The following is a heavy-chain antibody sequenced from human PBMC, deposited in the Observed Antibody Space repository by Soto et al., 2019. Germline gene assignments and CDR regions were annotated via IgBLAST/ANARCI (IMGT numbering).Heavy chain of an antibody. Sequence: EVQLVQSGAEVKKPGESLRISCKGSGYSFTSYWISWVRQMPGEGLEWMGRIDPSDSYTNYSPSFQGHVTISADKSISTAYLQWSSLKASDTAMYYCARHLEPYYYYYGMDVWGQGTTVTVSS. V-gene: IGHV5-10-1*03. CDR2: IDPSDSYT. CDR1: GYSFTSYW. J-gene: IGHJ6*02. CDR3: ARHLEPYYYYYGMDV.